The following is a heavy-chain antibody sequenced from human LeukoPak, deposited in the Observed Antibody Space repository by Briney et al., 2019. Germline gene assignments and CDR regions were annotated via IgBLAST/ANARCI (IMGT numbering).Heavy chain of an antibody. V-gene: IGHV3-66*01. Sequence: GGSLRLSCAASGFTVSSNYMSWVRQAPGKGLEGVSVIYRGGSTYYADSVKGRFTISRDNSKNTLYLQMNSLRAEDTAVYYCARGGDNYGYIFDYWGQGTLVTVSS. CDR3: ARGGDNYGYIFDY. CDR2: IYRGGST. CDR1: GFTVSSNY. J-gene: IGHJ4*02. D-gene: IGHD5-18*01.